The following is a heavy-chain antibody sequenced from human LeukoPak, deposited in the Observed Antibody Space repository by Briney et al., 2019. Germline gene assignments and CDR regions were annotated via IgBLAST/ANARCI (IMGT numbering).Heavy chain of an antibody. CDR1: GFTFSSYG. D-gene: IGHD6-19*01. J-gene: IGHJ5*02. CDR3: AKGYSSGWPRNNCFDP. Sequence: GGSLRLSCAASGFTFSSYGMHWVRQAPGKGLEWVAFIRYDGSNKYYADSVKGRFTISRDNSKNTLYLQMNSLRAEDTAVYYCAKGYSSGWPRNNCFDPWGQGTLVTVSS. CDR2: IRYDGSNK. V-gene: IGHV3-30*02.